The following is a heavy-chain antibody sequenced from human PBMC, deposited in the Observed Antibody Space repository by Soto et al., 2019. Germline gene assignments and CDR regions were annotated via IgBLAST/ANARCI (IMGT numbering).Heavy chain of an antibody. Sequence: EVQLVESGGGLVQPGGSLRLSCAASGFTFSSYSMNWVRQPPGKGLEWVSYISRSGNRIQYADSAEGRFTISRDNAKRYLYLQMNSLRVEDTAMYYCVRVTASGEYASADCQEWGQGTLVAVSS. CDR2: ISRSGNRI. V-gene: IGHV3-48*01. J-gene: IGHJ1*01. CDR3: VRVTASGEYASADCQE. D-gene: IGHD4-17*01. CDR1: GFTFSSYS.